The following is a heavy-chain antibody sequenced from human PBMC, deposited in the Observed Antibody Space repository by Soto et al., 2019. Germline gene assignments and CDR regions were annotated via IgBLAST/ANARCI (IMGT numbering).Heavy chain of an antibody. CDR3: ARAHCTNGVCPYYYGMDV. Sequence: PGGSLRLSSAASGFTFSSYAMHWVRQAPGKGLEWVAVISYDGSNKYYADSVKGRFTISRDNSKNTLYLQMNSLRAEDTAVYYCARAHCTNGVCPYYYGMDVWGQGTTVTVSS. V-gene: IGHV3-30-3*01. D-gene: IGHD2-8*01. CDR2: ISYDGSNK. J-gene: IGHJ6*02. CDR1: GFTFSSYA.